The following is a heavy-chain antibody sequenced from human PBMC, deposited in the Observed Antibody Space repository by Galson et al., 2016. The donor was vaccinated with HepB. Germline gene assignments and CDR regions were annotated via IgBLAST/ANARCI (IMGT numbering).Heavy chain of an antibody. CDR1: GFTFSTYG. CDR3: AREALRFFDL. V-gene: IGHV3-30*03. CDR2: ISYDGTNE. Sequence: SLRLSCAATGFTFSTYGMHWVRQAPGKGLEWVAAISYDGTNEYYVDSVKGRFTGSRDNSKNTLYLQMNSLRVEDTAVYYCAREALRFFDLWGQGAHVTVSS. D-gene: IGHD3-3*01. J-gene: IGHJ4*02.